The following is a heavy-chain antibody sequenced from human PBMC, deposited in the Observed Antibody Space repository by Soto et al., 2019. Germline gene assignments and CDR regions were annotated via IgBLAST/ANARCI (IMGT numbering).Heavy chain of an antibody. V-gene: IGHV1-69*12. Sequence: QVQLVQSGAEVKKPGSSVMVSCKASGGTFSSYAISWMRQAPGQGLEWMGGIIPIFGTANYAQKFQGRVTITADESTSTAYMELSSLRSEDTAVYYCAAPYGSGSYYNGFDYWGQGTLVTVSS. J-gene: IGHJ4*02. D-gene: IGHD3-10*01. CDR3: AAPYGSGSYYNGFDY. CDR2: IIPIFGTA. CDR1: GGTFSSYA.